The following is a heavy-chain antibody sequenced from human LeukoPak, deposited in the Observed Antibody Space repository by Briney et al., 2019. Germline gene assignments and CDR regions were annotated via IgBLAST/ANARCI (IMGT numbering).Heavy chain of an antibody. CDR2: ISYSSETI. V-gene: IGHV3-69-1*02. D-gene: IGHD3-10*02. J-gene: IGHJ6*04. Sequence: ETLSLTCTVSGDSISSFYWSWIRQPAGKGLEWVSGISYSSETIGYVDSVKGRFTISRDNAKNSLYLQMNSLRAEDTAVYYCAELGITMIGGVWGKGTTVTISS. CDR1: GDSISSFY. CDR3: AELGITMIGGV.